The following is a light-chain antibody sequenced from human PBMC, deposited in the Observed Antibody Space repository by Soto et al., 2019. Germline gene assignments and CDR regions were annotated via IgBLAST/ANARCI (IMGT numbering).Light chain of an antibody. Sequence: QSALTQPPSASGTPGQRVTISCSGSSSNIGSNYVYWYQQLPGTAPKLLIYRNNQRPSGVPDRFSGSKSGTSASLAISGLRSEDEADYYCAAWDDSLSGSSYVFGTGTKVTVL. J-gene: IGLJ1*01. V-gene: IGLV1-47*01. CDR3: AAWDDSLSGSSYV. CDR2: RNN. CDR1: SSNIGSNY.